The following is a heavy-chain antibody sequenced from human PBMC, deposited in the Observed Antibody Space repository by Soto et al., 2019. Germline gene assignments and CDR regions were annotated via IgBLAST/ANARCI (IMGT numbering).Heavy chain of an antibody. V-gene: IGHV4-31*03. CDR1: GGSISSGGYY. D-gene: IGHD5-12*01. CDR3: ARVRIVATIRGSKNRHLTSRTFDY. CDR2: IYYSGST. Sequence: PSETLSLTCTVSGGSISSGGYYWSWIRQHPGKGLEWIGYIYYSGSTYYNPSLKSRVTISVDTSKNQFSLKLSSVTAADTAVYYCARVRIVATIRGSKNRHLTSRTFDYWGQGTLVTASS. J-gene: IGHJ4*02.